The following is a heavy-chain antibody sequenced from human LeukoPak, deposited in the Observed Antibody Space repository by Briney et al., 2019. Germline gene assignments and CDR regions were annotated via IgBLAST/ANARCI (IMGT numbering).Heavy chain of an antibody. CDR1: GFTFTSSA. J-gene: IGHJ4*02. CDR3: AARSSYSSGWNFDY. D-gene: IGHD6-19*01. Sequence: GASVKVSCTASGFTFTSSAVQWVRQARRQRLEWIGWIVVGSGNTNYAQKFQERVTITRDMSTSTAYMELSSLRSEDTAVYYCAARSSYSSGWNFDYWGQGTLVAVS. CDR2: IVVGSGNT. V-gene: IGHV1-58*01.